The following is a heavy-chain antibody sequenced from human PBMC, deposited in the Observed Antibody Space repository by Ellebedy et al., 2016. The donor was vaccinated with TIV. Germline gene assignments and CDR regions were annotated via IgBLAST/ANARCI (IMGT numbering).Heavy chain of an antibody. CDR3: ARVSGSYYKSSSSAYFDY. V-gene: IGHV1-18*01. CDR1: GYNFTSYG. D-gene: IGHD1-26*01. CDR2: NSADNGNA. Sequence: AASVKVSCKASGYNFTSYGIHWVRQALGQGLEWMGCNSADNGNANYAQNLKGRVTMTTDTSTSTAFMDLMSLRSDDTAVYYCARVSGSYYKSSSSAYFDYWGQGTLVTVSS. J-gene: IGHJ4*02.